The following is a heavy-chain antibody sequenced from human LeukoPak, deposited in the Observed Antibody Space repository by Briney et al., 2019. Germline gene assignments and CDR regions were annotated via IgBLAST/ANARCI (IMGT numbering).Heavy chain of an antibody. CDR2: LNPNSGGT. Sequence: ASVKVSCKASGYTFTGYYMHWVRQAPGQGLEWMGWLNPNSGGTNYAQKFQGRVTMTRDTSINTAYMELSSLRSDDTAVYYCASLRNDDYGDYAFDYWGQGTLVTVSS. CDR1: GYTFTGYY. D-gene: IGHD4-17*01. CDR3: ASLRNDDYGDYAFDY. V-gene: IGHV1-2*02. J-gene: IGHJ4*02.